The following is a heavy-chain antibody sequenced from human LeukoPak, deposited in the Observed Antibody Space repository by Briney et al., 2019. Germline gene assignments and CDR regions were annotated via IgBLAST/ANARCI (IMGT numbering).Heavy chain of an antibody. D-gene: IGHD3-10*01. J-gene: IGHJ4*02. V-gene: IGHV4-39*07. CDR3: AREPVTMVRGVIVAAHRATDY. CDR1: GGSISSSSYY. CDR2: IYYSGST. Sequence: KASETLSLTCTVSGGSISSSSYYWGWIRQPPGKGLEWIGSIYYSGSTYYNPSLKRRVTISVDTSKNQFSLKLSSVTAADTAVYYCAREPVTMVRGVIVAAHRATDYWGQGTLVTVSS.